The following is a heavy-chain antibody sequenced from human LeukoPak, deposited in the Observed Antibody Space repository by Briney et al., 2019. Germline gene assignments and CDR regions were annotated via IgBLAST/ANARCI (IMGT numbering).Heavy chain of an antibody. Sequence: GRSLRPSCAASGFTFSNYGFHWVRQAPGKGLEWVAVISFDGSSKYYADSVKGRFTISRDSSTNTLHLQMNSLRPEDTAMYYCVKGSIFGVPNNWFDPWGQGTLVTVSS. CDR2: ISFDGSSK. V-gene: IGHV3-30*18. D-gene: IGHD3-3*01. CDR1: GFTFSNYG. CDR3: VKGSIFGVPNNWFDP. J-gene: IGHJ5*02.